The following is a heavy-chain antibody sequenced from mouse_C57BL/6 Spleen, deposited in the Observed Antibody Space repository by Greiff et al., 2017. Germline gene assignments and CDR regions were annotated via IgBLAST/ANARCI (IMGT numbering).Heavy chain of an antibody. Sequence: VQLKESVAELVRPGASVKLSCTASGFNIKHTYMHWVKQRPAQGLEWIGRIDPANGHPKYAPQFQGKATITADTSSTTAYLLLISLPSEDTAIYYCAISYYSNYECMDYWGQGTSLTVSS. CDR2: IDPANGHP. J-gene: IGHJ4*01. V-gene: IGHV14-3*01. CDR3: AISYYSNYECMDY. D-gene: IGHD2-5*01. CDR1: GFNIKHTY.